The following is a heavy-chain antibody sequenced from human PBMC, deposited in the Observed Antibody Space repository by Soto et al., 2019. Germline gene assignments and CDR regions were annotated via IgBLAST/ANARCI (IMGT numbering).Heavy chain of an antibody. D-gene: IGHD5-12*01. Sequence: GGSLRLSCAASGFTFSDYYMSWIRQAPGKGLEWVSYISPSSSNIHYADSVKGRFTISRDNAKNSLYLQMDSLRGEDTAVYYCARAAYNSGPGYWGQGTLVTVSS. CDR3: ARAAYNSGPGY. CDR1: GFTFSDYY. V-gene: IGHV3-11*06. J-gene: IGHJ4*02. CDR2: ISPSSSNI.